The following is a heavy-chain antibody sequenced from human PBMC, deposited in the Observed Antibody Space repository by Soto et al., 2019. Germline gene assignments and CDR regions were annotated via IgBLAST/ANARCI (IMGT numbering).Heavy chain of an antibody. CDR2: IIPIFGTA. D-gene: IGHD3-10*01. CDR1: GGTFSSYA. J-gene: IGHJ6*02. V-gene: IGHV1-69*06. Sequence: EASVKVSCKASGGTFSSYAISWVRQAPGQGLEWMGGIIPIFGTANYAQKFQGRVTITADKSTSTAYMELSSLRSEDTAVYYCARPRGDTYKRSYYYGMDVWGQGTTVTVSS. CDR3: ARPRGDTYKRSYYYGMDV.